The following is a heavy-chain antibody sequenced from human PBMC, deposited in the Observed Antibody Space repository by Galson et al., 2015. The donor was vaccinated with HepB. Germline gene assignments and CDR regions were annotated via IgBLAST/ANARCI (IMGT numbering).Heavy chain of an antibody. V-gene: IGHV7-4-1*02. CDR1: GYTFTSYA. CDR2: INTNTGNP. CDR3: ARALGELRYFDWLSRYLNYYYGMDV. J-gene: IGHJ6*02. Sequence: SVKVSCKASGYTFTSYAMNWVRQAPGQGLEWMGWINTNTGNPTYAQGFTGRFVFSLDTSVSTAYLQISSLKAEDTAVYYCARALGELRYFDWLSRYLNYYYGMDVWGQGTTVTVSS. D-gene: IGHD3-9*01.